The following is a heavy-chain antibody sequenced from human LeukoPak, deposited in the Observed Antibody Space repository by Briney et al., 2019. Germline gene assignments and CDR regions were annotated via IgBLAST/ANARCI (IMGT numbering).Heavy chain of an antibody. CDR3: ARERTGGYGMDV. V-gene: IGHV3-9*01. Sequence: GGSLRLSCAASGFTFDDYAMHWVRQAPGKGLEWVSGISWNSGSIGYADSVKGRFTISRDNAKNSLYLQMNSLRAEDTAVYYCARERTGGYGMDVWGQGTTVIVSS. CDR2: ISWNSGSI. J-gene: IGHJ6*02. D-gene: IGHD1-14*01. CDR1: GFTFDDYA.